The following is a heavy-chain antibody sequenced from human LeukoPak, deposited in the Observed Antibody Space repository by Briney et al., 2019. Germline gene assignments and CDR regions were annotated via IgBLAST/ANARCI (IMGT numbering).Heavy chain of an antibody. CDR2: IIPIFGTA. CDR3: TWTDVDTAMVEYGGPRWYFDY. V-gene: IGHV1-69*05. Sequence: SVKVSCKASGGTFSSYAISWVRQAPGQGLEWMRGIIPIFGTANYAQKFQGRVTITTDESTSTAYMELSSLRSEDTAVYYCTWTDVDTAMVEYGGPRWYFDYWGQGTLVTVSS. D-gene: IGHD5-18*01. CDR1: GGTFSSYA. J-gene: IGHJ4*02.